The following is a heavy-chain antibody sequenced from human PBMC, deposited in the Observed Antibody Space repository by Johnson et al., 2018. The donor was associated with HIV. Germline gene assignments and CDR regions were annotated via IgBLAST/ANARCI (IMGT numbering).Heavy chain of an antibody. CDR2: IWYDGSNK. CDR1: GFTFSSYG. CDR3: TRDRYGVGVS. V-gene: IGHV3-33*01. D-gene: IGHD4-17*01. J-gene: IGHJ3*01. Sequence: QVQLVESGGGVVQPGRSLRLSCAASGFTFSSYGMHWVRQAPGKWLEWVAVIWYDGSNKYYADSVKGRFTISRDNSKNTLYLQMNSLKTDDSSVFYCTRDRYGVGVSWGQGTMVTVSS.